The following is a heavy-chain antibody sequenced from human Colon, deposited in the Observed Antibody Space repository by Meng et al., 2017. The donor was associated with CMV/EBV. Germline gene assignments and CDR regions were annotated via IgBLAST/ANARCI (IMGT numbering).Heavy chain of an antibody. V-gene: IGHV3-21*01. Sequence: GSVKVSCAASGFTFSSYSMNWVRQAPGKGLEWVSSISSSSSYIYYADSVKGRFTISRDNTKNSLYLQMNSLRAEDTAVYYCATPGPIAAAGNYFDYWGQGTLVPSPQ. CDR3: ATPGPIAAAGNYFDY. J-gene: IGHJ4*02. CDR2: ISSSSSYI. D-gene: IGHD6-13*01. CDR1: GFTFSSYS.